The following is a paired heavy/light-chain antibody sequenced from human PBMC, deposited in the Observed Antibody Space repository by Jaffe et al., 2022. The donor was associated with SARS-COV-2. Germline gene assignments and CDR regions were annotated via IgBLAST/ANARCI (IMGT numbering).Light chain of an antibody. CDR1: QSIRDS. CDR2: KAS. CDR3: QQYDIYPWT. V-gene: IGKV1-5*03. Sequence: DIQMTQSPSTLSASVGNRVTITCRASQSIRDSLAWYQQKPGKAPNLLIYKASNLESGVPSRFGGSASGTEFTLTISSLQPDDVAAYYCQQYDIYPWTFGQGTRVEIK. J-gene: IGKJ1*01.
Heavy chain of an antibody. V-gene: IGHV3-30*04. Sequence: QVQLVESGGDVVQPGRSLRLSCTASGFTFSSYSMHWVRQAPGKGLEWVGVAAYDGRDYHIDSVRGRFTISRDNSEDTLFLQMNSLRPEDTAVYYCARGLHAASDNWYINYWGQGTLVTVSS. CDR3: ARGLHAASDNWYINY. J-gene: IGHJ4*02. CDR1: GFTFSSYS. CDR2: AAYDGRD. D-gene: IGHD6-13*01.